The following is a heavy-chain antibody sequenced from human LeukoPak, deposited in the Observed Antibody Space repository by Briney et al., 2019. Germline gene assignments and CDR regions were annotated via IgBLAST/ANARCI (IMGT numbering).Heavy chain of an antibody. Sequence: GGSLRLSCAASGFIFSDYNMHWVRQAPGKGLEWVSYITHSGRTISYADSVKGRFTISRDNAKNSLYLQMNSLRAEDTAVYYCAREASIAARTAHFDYWGQGTLVTVSS. CDR3: AREASIAARTAHFDY. CDR2: ITHSGRTI. CDR1: GFIFSDYN. V-gene: IGHV3-48*04. D-gene: IGHD6-6*01. J-gene: IGHJ4*02.